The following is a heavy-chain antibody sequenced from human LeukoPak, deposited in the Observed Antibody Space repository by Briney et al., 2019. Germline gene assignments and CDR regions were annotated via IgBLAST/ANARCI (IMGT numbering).Heavy chain of an antibody. CDR2: THYSGST. V-gene: IGHV4-59*08. Sequence: SETLSLTCTVSGGSISSYYWSWIRQPPGKGLEWIGYTHYSGSTNYNPSLKSRVSISLDTSKNQFSLRLSSVTAADTAVYYCARVYAGQQLVRWGQGTLVTVSS. CDR1: GGSISSYY. D-gene: IGHD6-13*01. J-gene: IGHJ4*02. CDR3: ARVYAGQQLVR.